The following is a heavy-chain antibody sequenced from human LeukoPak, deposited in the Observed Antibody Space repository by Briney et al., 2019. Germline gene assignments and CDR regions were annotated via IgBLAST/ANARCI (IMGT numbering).Heavy chain of an antibody. CDR2: IYTSGST. CDR1: GGSISGYY. J-gene: IGHJ4*02. D-gene: IGHD5-12*01. CDR3: ARGGSGYDYFDY. Sequence: PSETLSLTCTVSGGSISGYYWSWIRQPAGKGLEWIGRIYTSGSTNYNPSLKSRVTILVDKSKNQFSLKLSSVTAADTAVYYCARGGSGYDYFDYWGQGTLVTVSS. V-gene: IGHV4-4*07.